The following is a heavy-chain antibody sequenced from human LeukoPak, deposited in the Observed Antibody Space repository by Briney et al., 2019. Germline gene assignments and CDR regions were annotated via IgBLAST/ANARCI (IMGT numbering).Heavy chain of an antibody. CDR1: GGSFSGYY. V-gene: IGHV4-34*01. Sequence: PETLSLTCAVYGGSFSGYYWGWIRQPPGKGLEWIGEINHSGSTNYNPSLKSRVTISVDTSKNQFSLKLSSVTAADTAVYYCARAYDYYDGSGYSTRPLDYWGQGTLVTVSS. D-gene: IGHD3-22*01. CDR2: INHSGST. CDR3: ARAYDYYDGSGYSTRPLDY. J-gene: IGHJ4*02.